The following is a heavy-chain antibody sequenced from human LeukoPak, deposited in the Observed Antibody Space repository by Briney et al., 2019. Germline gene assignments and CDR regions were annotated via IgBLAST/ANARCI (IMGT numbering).Heavy chain of an antibody. Sequence: GGSLRLPCTASGFTISTYWMSWVRQAPGKGLEWVADIKEDGSEKYYMDSVKGRFTISRDNAKNSLYLQMNSLKAEDTAVYYCAKDNGGGGFDYWGQGTLVTVSS. CDR2: IKEDGSEK. V-gene: IGHV3-7*03. CDR3: AKDNGGGGFDY. D-gene: IGHD3-16*01. CDR1: GFTISTYW. J-gene: IGHJ4*02.